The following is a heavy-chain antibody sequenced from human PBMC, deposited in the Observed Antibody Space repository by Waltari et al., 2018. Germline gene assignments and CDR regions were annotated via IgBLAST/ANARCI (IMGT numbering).Heavy chain of an antibody. V-gene: IGHV1-2*06. CDR3: ASNRDMLT. CDR2: INPNTGGT. CDR1: GYTFTAYH. Sequence: QVQLVQSGAAVKKPGASVKVSCRASGYTFTAYHMHWVRQDPGQGREWMGRINPNTGGTTYAQKFGGRATMTSDTAISTAYMELHSLTTEDTAVYFCASNRDMLTWGQGTMVIVSS. D-gene: IGHD3-16*01. J-gene: IGHJ3*01.